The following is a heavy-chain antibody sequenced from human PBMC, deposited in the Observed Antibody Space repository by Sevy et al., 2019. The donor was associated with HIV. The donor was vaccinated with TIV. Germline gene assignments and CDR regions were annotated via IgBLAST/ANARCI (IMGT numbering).Heavy chain of an antibody. CDR3: AADRGEDYCSGNSCQRHYYYGLDV. D-gene: IGHD2-15*01. V-gene: IGHV1-24*01. CDR2: LDPEDGET. Sequence: ASVKVSCKVSGYRLIEVSMHWVRQAPGKGLAWMGHLDPEDGETIYAQNFQGRVTMTEDTSTDTAYMEVSSLRSEDTAVYYCAADRGEDYCSGNSCQRHYYYGLDVWGQGTTVTVSS. J-gene: IGHJ6*02. CDR1: GYRLIEVS.